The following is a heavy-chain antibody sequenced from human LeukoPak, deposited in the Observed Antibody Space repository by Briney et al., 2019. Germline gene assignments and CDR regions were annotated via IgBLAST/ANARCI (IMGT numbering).Heavy chain of an antibody. D-gene: IGHD1-14*01. CDR2: IYYSGST. CDR1: GGSISGYY. J-gene: IGHJ3*02. Sequence: PSETLSLTCTVSGGSISGYYCIWIRQPPGKGLEWVGYIYYSGSTSYNPSLRSRVTISVDTSKNQFSLKVSSVTASDTAVYYCARGNPSTRDAFDIWGRGTKVTVSS. V-gene: IGHV4-59*08. CDR3: ARGNPSTRDAFDI.